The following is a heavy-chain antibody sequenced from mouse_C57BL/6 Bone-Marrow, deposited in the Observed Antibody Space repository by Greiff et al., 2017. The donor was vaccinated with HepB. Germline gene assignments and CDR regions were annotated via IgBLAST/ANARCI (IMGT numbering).Heavy chain of an antibody. D-gene: IGHD1-1*01. CDR1: GFSLTSYG. Sequence: VQLQESGPGLVAPSQSLSITCTVSGFSLTSYGVDWVRQSPGKGLEWLGVIWGVGSTNYNSALKSRLSISKDNSKSQVFLKMNSLQTDDTAMYYCASPYYYGSSYVRFAYWGQGTLVTVSA. J-gene: IGHJ3*01. V-gene: IGHV2-6*01. CDR3: ASPYYYGSSYVRFAY. CDR2: IWGVGST.